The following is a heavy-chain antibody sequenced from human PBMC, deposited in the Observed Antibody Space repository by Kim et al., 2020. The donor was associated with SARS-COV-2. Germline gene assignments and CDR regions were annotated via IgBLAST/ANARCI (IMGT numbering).Heavy chain of an antibody. D-gene: IGHD3-22*01. CDR1: GGSFSGYY. V-gene: IGHV4-34*01. CDR2: INHSGST. CDR3: ARASLYYYDSSGYPGWFDP. J-gene: IGHJ5*02. Sequence: SETLSLTCAVYGGSFSGYYWSWIRQPPGKGLEWIGEINHSGSTNYNPSLKSRVTISVDTSKNQFSLKLSSVTAADTAVYYCARASLYYYDSSGYPGWFDPWGQGTLVTVSS.